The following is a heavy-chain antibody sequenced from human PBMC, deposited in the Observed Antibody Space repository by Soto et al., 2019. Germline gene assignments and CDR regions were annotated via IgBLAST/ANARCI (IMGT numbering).Heavy chain of an antibody. D-gene: IGHD2-21*02. CDR3: AREVVTAIDSQGSYFDY. CDR1: GYSFTSYW. Sequence: PGESLKISCKGSGYSFTSYWIGWVRQMPGKGLEWMGIIYPGDSDTRYSPSFQGQVTISADKSISTAYLQWSSPKASDTAMYYCAREVVTAIDSQGSYFDYWGQGTLVTVSS. J-gene: IGHJ4*02. V-gene: IGHV5-51*01. CDR2: IYPGDSDT.